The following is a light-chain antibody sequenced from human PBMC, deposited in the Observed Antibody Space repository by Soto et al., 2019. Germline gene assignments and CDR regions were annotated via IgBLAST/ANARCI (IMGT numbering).Light chain of an antibody. J-gene: IGLJ2*01. CDR1: SSDVGEYNY. CDR3: SSYTSSTTNVL. Sequence: QSALTQPASVSGSPGQSITISCTGTSSDVGEYNYVSWYQQHPGKAPKLMIYDVTNRPSGVSNRFSGSKSGNTASLTISGLQAEDEADYYCSSYTSSTTNVLFGGGTKLTVL. CDR2: DVT. V-gene: IGLV2-14*03.